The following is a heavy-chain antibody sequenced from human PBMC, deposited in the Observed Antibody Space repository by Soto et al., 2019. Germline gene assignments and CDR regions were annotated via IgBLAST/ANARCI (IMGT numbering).Heavy chain of an antibody. CDR3: RGAGGHVDY. CDR1: GFTFSSYA. CDR2: VSIGGST. D-gene: IGHD2-15*01. Sequence: DVQLLESGGGLVQPEGSLRLSCAASGFTFSSYAMGWVRQGPGKGLEWVAVVSIGGSTHYADSVRGRCTISRDNSKNTLSLQMNSLTAEDTDVSKRRGAGGHVDYWGQGALVTVSS. J-gene: IGHJ4*02. V-gene: IGHV3-23*01.